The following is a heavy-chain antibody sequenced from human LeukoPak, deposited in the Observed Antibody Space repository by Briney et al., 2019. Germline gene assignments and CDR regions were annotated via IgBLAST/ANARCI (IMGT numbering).Heavy chain of an antibody. CDR2: ISSSSSYI. CDR3: ARDYADSSSWIGISDY. D-gene: IGHD6-13*01. Sequence: GGSLRLSCAASGFTFSSYSMNWVRQAPGKGLEWVSSISSSSSYIYYADSVKGRFTISRDNAKNSLYLQMNGLRAEDTAVYYCARDYADSSSWIGISDYWGQGTLVTVSS. J-gene: IGHJ4*02. CDR1: GFTFSSYS. V-gene: IGHV3-21*01.